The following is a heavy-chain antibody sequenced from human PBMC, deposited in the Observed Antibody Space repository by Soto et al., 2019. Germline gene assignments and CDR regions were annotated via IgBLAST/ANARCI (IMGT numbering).Heavy chain of an antibody. CDR2: IYHSGST. D-gene: IGHD3-22*01. CDR3: ARTGRDYYDSSGYPWSSRDI. J-gene: IGHJ3*02. CDR1: GGSISSSNW. V-gene: IGHV4-4*02. Sequence: QVQLQESGPGLVKPSGTLSLTCAVSGGSISSSNWWSWVRQPPGKGLEWIGEIYHSGSTNYNPSLKSRVTISVDKSKNQFSLKLSSVNAADTAVYYCARTGRDYYDSSGYPWSSRDIWGQGTIVTVSS.